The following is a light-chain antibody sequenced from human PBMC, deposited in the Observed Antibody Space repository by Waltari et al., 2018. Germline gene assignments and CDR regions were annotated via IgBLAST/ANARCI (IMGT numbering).Light chain of an antibody. J-gene: IGLJ2*01. CDR2: DVS. Sequence: QSALTQPASVSGSPGQSITISCTGTSRDVGGYNYVSWYKQHPGKAPKLIIFDVSNRPSGVSSRFSGSKSGNTASLTISGLQAQDEADYYCSSYISSDTLELFGGGTSLTVL. V-gene: IGLV2-14*03. CDR3: SSYISSDTLEL. CDR1: SRDVGGYNY.